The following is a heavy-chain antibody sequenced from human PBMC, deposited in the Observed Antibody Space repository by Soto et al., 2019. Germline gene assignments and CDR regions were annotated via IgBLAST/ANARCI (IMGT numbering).Heavy chain of an antibody. CDR1: GFTFSNSA. V-gene: IGHV3-30*04. J-gene: IGHJ4*02. CDR3: AKGCADDGNCFLVDY. CDR2: ISCDGKNI. D-gene: IGHD2-15*01. Sequence: QVQLVESGGGVVQPGGSLRLSCAASGFTFSNSAMHWVRQGPGKRMEWVSYISCDGKNIYYPDSARGRFTISRNNYKNTLSLQLNSLRAEDTSVYYCAKGCADDGNCFLVDYWGPGFAVSVSS.